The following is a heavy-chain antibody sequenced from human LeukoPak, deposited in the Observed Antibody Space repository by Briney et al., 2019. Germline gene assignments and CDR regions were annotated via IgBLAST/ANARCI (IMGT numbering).Heavy chain of an antibody. CDR1: GGSISSSSYY. D-gene: IGHD3-10*01. CDR2: IYYSGSP. CDR3: ARHVGFITMVRGVINNNWFDP. V-gene: IGHV4-39*01. Sequence: PSETLSLTCTVSGGSISSSSYYWRWIRQPPGKGLEWIGSIYYSGSPYYNPSLKSRVTISVDTSKKQFSLKLSSVTAADTAVYYCARHVGFITMVRGVINNNWFDPWGQGTLVTVSS. J-gene: IGHJ5*02.